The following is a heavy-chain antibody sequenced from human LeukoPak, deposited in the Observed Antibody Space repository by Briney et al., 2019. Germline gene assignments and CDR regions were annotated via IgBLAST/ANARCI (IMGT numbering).Heavy chain of an antibody. J-gene: IGHJ4*02. CDR3: ARRYSYRSLPDY. V-gene: IGHV4-39*01. Sequence: SETLSLTCTVSGGSISSSSYYWGWLRQPPGKGLEWIGSIYYSGSSYYNPRRKSRVTISVDTSKNQFSLKLSSVTAADPADYYCARRYSYRSLPDYWGPGTLVTASS. CDR2: IYYSGSS. D-gene: IGHD6-19*01. CDR1: GGSISSSSYY.